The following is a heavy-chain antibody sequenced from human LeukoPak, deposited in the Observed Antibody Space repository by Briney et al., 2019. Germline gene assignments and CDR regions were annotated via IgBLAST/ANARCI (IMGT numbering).Heavy chain of an antibody. D-gene: IGHD5-24*01. Sequence: PGGSLRLSCAASGFTFSSYEMNWVRQAPGKGLEWVSYISSSGSTIYYADSVKGRFTISRDNAKNSLYLQMNSLRAEDTAVYYCAREGWQYGMDVWGQGTTVTVSS. CDR2: ISSSGSTI. V-gene: IGHV3-48*03. CDR1: GFTFSSYE. J-gene: IGHJ6*02. CDR3: AREGWQYGMDV.